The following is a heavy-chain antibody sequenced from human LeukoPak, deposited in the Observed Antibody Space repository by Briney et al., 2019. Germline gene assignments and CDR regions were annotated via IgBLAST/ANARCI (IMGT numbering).Heavy chain of an antibody. J-gene: IGHJ5*02. CDR2: IFHSGST. D-gene: IGHD3-10*01. CDR3: ARTLGYGSGSYYTGDWFDP. V-gene: IGHV4-39*07. CDR1: GGSLSSSSYY. Sequence: SETLSLTCTVSGGSLSSSSYYWGWIRQPPGKGLEWIGSIFHSGSTSYNPSLKSRVTISVDTSKNQFSLKLSFVTAADTALYYCARTLGYGSGSYYTGDWFDPWGQGTLVTVSS.